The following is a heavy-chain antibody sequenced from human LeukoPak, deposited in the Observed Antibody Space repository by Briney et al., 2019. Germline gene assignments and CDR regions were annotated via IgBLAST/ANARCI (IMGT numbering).Heavy chain of an antibody. CDR3: ARITMVRGALNWFDP. CDR2: INPGDSDT. V-gene: IGHV5-51*01. Sequence: GESLKISCKNSGYSFTSYWIGWVRQMPGKGLEWMGIINPGDSDTRYSPSFQGQVTISADKSISTAYLQWSSLKASDTAMYYCARITMVRGALNWFDPWGQGTLVTVSS. CDR1: GYSFTSYW. J-gene: IGHJ5*02. D-gene: IGHD3-10*01.